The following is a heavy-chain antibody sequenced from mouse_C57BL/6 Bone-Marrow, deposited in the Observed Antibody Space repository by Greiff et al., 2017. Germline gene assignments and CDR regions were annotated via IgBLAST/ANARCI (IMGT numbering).Heavy chain of an antibody. CDR1: GYTFTSYW. V-gene: IGHV1-64*01. J-gene: IGHJ2*01. Sequence: VQLQQPGAELVKPGASVKLSCKASGYTFTSYWMHWVKQRPGQGLEWIGMIHPNSGSTNYNEKFKSKATLTVDKSSSTAYMQLSSLTSEDSAVYYCARESEWLLRLDYWGQGTTLTVSS. CDR3: ARESEWLLRLDY. CDR2: IHPNSGST. D-gene: IGHD2-3*01.